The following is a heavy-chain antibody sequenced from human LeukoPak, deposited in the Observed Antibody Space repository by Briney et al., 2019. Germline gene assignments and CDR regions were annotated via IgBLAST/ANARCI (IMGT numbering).Heavy chain of an antibody. CDR3: ARGYYDFWSGYSPDAFDI. CDR2: IYYSGST. Sequence: KPSETLSLTCAVYGGSFSGYYWSWIRQPPGKGLEWIGYIYYSGSTNYNPSLKSRVTISVDTSKNQFSLKLSSVTAADTAVYYCARGYYDFWSGYSPDAFDIWGQGTMVTVSS. V-gene: IGHV4-59*08. D-gene: IGHD3-3*01. J-gene: IGHJ3*02. CDR1: GGSFSGYY.